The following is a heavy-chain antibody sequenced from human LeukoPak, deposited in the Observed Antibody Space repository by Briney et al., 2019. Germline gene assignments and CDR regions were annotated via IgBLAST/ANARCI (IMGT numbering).Heavy chain of an antibody. CDR3: ARAHYSGSFGY. J-gene: IGHJ4*02. CDR2: INWNGGST. D-gene: IGHD1-26*01. V-gene: IGHV3-20*04. CDR1: GFIFDDYG. Sequence: GGSLRLSCAASGFIFDDYGMSWVRQAPGKGLEWVSGINWNGGSTGYADSVKGRFTISRDNAKSSLYLQMNSLRAEDTALYYCARAHYSGSFGYWGQGTLVTISS.